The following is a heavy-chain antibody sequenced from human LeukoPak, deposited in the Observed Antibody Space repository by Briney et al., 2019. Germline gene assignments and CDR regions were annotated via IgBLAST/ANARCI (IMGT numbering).Heavy chain of an antibody. D-gene: IGHD2-15*01. CDR1: GYTFISYG. Sequence: ASVKVSCKASGYTFISYGISWVRQAPGQGLEWMGWISTYNGNTNYAQKLQGRVTMTTDTSTSTAYMELKSLGSDDTAVYYCTRDPPAYCRPGSCYRTEYFRHWGQGTLVTVSS. V-gene: IGHV1-18*01. CDR3: TRDPPAYCRPGSCYRTEYFRH. CDR2: ISTYNGNT. J-gene: IGHJ1*01.